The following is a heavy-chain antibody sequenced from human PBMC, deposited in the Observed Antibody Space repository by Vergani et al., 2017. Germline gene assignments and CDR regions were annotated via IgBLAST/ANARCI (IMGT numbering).Heavy chain of an antibody. CDR2: INPSGGST. Sequence: QVQLVQSGAEVKKPGASVKASCKASGYTFTSYYMHWVRQAPGQGLEWMGIINPSGGSTSYAQTFQGRVTMTRDTSTSTVYMELSSLRSGDTAVYYCASSRGRIDYWGQGTLVTVSS. CDR1: GYTFTSYY. V-gene: IGHV1-46*01. D-gene: IGHD3-10*01. CDR3: ASSRGRIDY. J-gene: IGHJ4*02.